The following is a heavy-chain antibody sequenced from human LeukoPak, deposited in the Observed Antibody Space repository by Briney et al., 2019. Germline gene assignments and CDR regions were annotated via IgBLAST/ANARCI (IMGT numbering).Heavy chain of an antibody. Sequence: GGSLRLSCAASGFTFSSYGMHWVRQAPGQRLEWMGWINAGNGNTKYSQKFQGRVTITRDTSASTAYMELSSLRSEDTAVYYCARSPCSDTSCPGRGGLFDYYYGMDVWGQGTTVTVSS. D-gene: IGHD2-2*01. V-gene: IGHV1-3*01. J-gene: IGHJ6*02. CDR1: GFTFSSYG. CDR3: ARSPCSDTSCPGRGGLFDYYYGMDV. CDR2: INAGNGNT.